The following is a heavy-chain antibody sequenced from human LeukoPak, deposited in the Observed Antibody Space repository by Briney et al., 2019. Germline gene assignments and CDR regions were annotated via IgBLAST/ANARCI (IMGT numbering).Heavy chain of an antibody. J-gene: IGHJ4*02. Sequence: GESLKISCQGSGYSFTSYWIGWVRQMPGKGLGWMGIINPGDSDTRYSPSFQGQVTNSADKSISTAYLLWSSLKASDTAMYYCARHPITRYYDSSGYSAAGPDYWGQGTLVTVSS. CDR2: INPGDSDT. D-gene: IGHD3-22*01. V-gene: IGHV5-51*01. CDR1: GYSFTSYW. CDR3: ARHPITRYYDSSGYSAAGPDY.